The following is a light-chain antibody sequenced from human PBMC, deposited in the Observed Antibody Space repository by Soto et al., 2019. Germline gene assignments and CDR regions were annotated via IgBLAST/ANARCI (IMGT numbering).Light chain of an antibody. V-gene: IGLV2-8*01. Sequence: QSVLTQPPSASGSPGQSVTISCTGTSSDVGGYDYVSWYQQHPGKAPKLMIYEVTIRPSGVSDRFSGSKSGNTASLTVSGIQAADEADSYCSSYTGGNPSYVFGTGTKVTV. CDR1: SSDVGGYDY. J-gene: IGLJ1*01. CDR3: SSYTGGNPSYV. CDR2: EVT.